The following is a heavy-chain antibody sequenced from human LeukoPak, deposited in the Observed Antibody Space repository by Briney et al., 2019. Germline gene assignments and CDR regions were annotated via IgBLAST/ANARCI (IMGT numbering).Heavy chain of an antibody. CDR1: GYTFTSYY. CDR2: INPSGGST. CDR3: ARESGYSGYDRSEVGIFGY. V-gene: IGHV1-46*01. Sequence: ASVKVSCKASGYTFTSYYMHWVRQAPGQGLEWMGIINPSGGSTSYAQKFQGRVTMTRDMSTSTVYMELSSLRSEDTAVYYCARESGYSGYDRSEVGIFGYWGQGTLVTVSS. D-gene: IGHD5-12*01. J-gene: IGHJ4*02.